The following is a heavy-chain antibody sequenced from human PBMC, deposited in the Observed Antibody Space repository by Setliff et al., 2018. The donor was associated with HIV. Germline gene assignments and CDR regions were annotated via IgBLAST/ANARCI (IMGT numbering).Heavy chain of an antibody. V-gene: IGHV1-18*01. CDR3: ARDLYTSGLPNWFDP. D-gene: IGHD6-19*01. Sequence: ASVKVSCKASGYTFTNFGITWVRQVPGQGLEWMGWVNTNNDKTNYAQKFQGRVTMTTDRSTKTAYLDLGRLRPDDTAVYYCARDLYTSGLPNWFDPWGPGTLVTVSA. CDR2: VNTNNDKT. CDR1: GYTFTNFG. J-gene: IGHJ5*02.